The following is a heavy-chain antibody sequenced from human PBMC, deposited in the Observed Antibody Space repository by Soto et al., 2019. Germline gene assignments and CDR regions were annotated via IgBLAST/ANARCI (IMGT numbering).Heavy chain of an antibody. D-gene: IGHD3-10*01. V-gene: IGHV3-30-3*01. Sequence: SLRLSCAASGFTFSSYTMDGVRQAPGKGPEWVAVISYDGSNKYYADSVKGRFTISRDNSKNTLYLQMNSLRPEDTALYYCARVLIPHGSVHYGMDVWGQG. J-gene: IGHJ6*02. CDR2: ISYDGSNK. CDR1: GFTFSSYT. CDR3: ARVLIPHGSVHYGMDV.